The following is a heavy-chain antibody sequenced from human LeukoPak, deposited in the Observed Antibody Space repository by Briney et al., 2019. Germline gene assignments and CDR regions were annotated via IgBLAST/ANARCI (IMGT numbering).Heavy chain of an antibody. D-gene: IGHD2-2*01. J-gene: IGHJ4*02. CDR3: AKGLLSRYQLPSIDY. V-gene: IGHV3-23*01. Sequence: RGFLTLSCVVSGFIFSGYEMNWVRQAPGKGLEWVSAISGSGGSTYYADSVKGRFTITRDNSKNTLYLQMNSLRAEDTAVYYCAKGLLSRYQLPSIDYWGQGTLVTVCS. CDR2: ISGSGGST. CDR1: GFIFSGYE.